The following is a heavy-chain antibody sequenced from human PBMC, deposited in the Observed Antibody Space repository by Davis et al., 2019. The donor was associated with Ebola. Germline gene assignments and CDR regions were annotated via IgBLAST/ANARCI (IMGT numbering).Heavy chain of an antibody. Sequence: ASVQVSCKASGYTFTSYGISWVRQAPGQGLEWMGWISAYNGNTNYAQKLQDRVTITTDTSTSTAYMELRSLRSDDTAVYYCVRDIGSSTSCYLCSYYGMDVWGQGTTVTVSS. CDR3: VRDIGSSTSCYLCSYYGMDV. CDR2: ISAYNGNT. D-gene: IGHD2-2*01. V-gene: IGHV1-18*01. J-gene: IGHJ6*02. CDR1: GYTFTSYG.